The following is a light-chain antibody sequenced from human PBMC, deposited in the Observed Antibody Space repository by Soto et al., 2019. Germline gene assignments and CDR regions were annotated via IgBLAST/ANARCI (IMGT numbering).Light chain of an antibody. J-gene: IGLJ1*01. V-gene: IGLV2-14*01. CDR2: EVT. CDR1: DSDVGGYNY. Sequence: QSALTQPASVSGSPGQSITISCTGTDSDVGGYNYVSWYQQHPGKAPKLIIYEVTNRPSGVSLRFSGSRSANTASLTISGLQADDEADYYCSSYATTSTPWVFGTGTKSPS. CDR3: SSYATTSTPWV.